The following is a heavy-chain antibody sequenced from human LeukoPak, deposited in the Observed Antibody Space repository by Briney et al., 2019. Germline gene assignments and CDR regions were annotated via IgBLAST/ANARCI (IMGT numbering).Heavy chain of an antibody. CDR3: ARVESGSRNYKVKPYSYHAMDV. CDR1: GGTFSNYA. Sequence: ASVKVSCKASGGTFSNYAITWVRQAPGQGLEWMGRIIPIVGIANYAQNFQGRVTITADKSTSTAYMELSSLRSEDTAVYYCARVESGSRNYKVKPYSYHAMDVWGPGTTVTVS. J-gene: IGHJ6*02. D-gene: IGHD3-10*01. V-gene: IGHV1-69*04. CDR2: IIPIVGIA.